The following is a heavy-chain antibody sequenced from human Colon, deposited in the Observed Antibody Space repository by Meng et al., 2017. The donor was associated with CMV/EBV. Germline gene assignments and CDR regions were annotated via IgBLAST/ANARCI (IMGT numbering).Heavy chain of an antibody. J-gene: IGHJ4*02. Sequence: EFSFSNYGMHWVRQAPGKGLEWVALISFDGNNKYYTDSVKGRFTISRDNSKNTLYLQMNSLRAEDTAVYYCAKVRGKVGATGYFDSWGQGTLVTVSS. D-gene: IGHD1-26*01. V-gene: IGHV3-30*18. CDR2: ISFDGNNK. CDR1: EFSFSNYG. CDR3: AKVRGKVGATGYFDS.